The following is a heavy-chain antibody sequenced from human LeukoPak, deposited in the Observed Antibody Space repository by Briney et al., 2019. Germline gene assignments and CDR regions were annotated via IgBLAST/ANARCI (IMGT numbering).Heavy chain of an antibody. CDR3: ARDVYSSGVDY. J-gene: IGHJ4*02. CDR2: INSDGSST. Sequence: GGSLRLSCAASGFIFSRYWMTWVRQAPGKGLVWVSRINSDGSSTSYADSVKGRFTISRDNAKNTLYLQMNSLRAEDTAVYYCARDVYSSGVDYWGQGTLVTVSS. CDR1: GFIFSRYW. V-gene: IGHV3-74*01. D-gene: IGHD6-19*01.